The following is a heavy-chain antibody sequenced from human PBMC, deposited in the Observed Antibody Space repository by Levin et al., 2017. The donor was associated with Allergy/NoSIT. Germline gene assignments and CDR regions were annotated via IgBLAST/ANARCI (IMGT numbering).Heavy chain of an antibody. CDR1: GYTFASYG. J-gene: IGHJ4*02. Sequence: AASVKVSCKASGYTFASYGMTWVRQAPGRGLEWLGWISGYNGDTKYAQKLHDRVTMTTDTSTSTAYMELRSLRSDDTAVYYCARTYGSLSYQHFWGQGTLVTVSS. D-gene: IGHD3-10*01. V-gene: IGHV1-18*04. CDR2: ISGYNGDT. CDR3: ARTYGSLSYQHF.